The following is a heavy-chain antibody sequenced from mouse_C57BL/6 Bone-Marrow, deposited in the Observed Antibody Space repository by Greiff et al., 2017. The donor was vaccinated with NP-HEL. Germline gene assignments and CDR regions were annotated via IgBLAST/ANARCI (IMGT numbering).Heavy chain of an antibody. D-gene: IGHD1-1*01. CDR2: IDPNSGGT. J-gene: IGHJ2*01. CDR3: ARRGGDYDGSSYFDY. V-gene: IGHV1-72*01. CDR1: GYTFTSYW. Sequence: VKLQQPGAELVKPGASVKLSCKASGYTFTSYWMHWVKQRPGRGLEWIGRIDPNSGGTKYNEKFKSKATLTVDKPSSTAYMQLSSLTSEDSAVDYGARRGGDYDGSSYFDYWGQGTTLTVSA.